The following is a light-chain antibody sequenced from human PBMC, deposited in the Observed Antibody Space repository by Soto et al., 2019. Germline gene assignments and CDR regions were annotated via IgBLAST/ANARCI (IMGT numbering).Light chain of an antibody. V-gene: IGLV2-14*03. CDR2: DVS. CDR3: SSYTSRATLVV. Sequence: QSALTQPASVSGSPGQSITISCTGTSSDIGGYKYVSWYQQHPGKAPKLMISDVSSRPSGVSDRFSGSKSGNTASLTISGLQAEDEADYYCSSYTSRATLVVFGGGTKLTVL. CDR1: SSDIGGYKY. J-gene: IGLJ2*01.